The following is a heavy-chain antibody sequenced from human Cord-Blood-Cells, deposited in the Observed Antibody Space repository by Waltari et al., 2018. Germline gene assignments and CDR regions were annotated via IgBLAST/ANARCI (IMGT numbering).Heavy chain of an antibody. D-gene: IGHD5-12*01. J-gene: IGHJ4*02. V-gene: IGHV3-30*18. CDR1: GLTFSSYG. CDR3: AKVPYSGYDLADY. Sequence: QVQLVESGGGVVQPGRSLRLSCAASGLTFSSYGMHWVRQAPGKGLEWVAVISYDGNNKYYADSVKGRFTISRDNSKNTLYLQMNSLRAEDTAVYYCAKVPYSGYDLADYWGQGTLVTVSS. CDR2: ISYDGNNK.